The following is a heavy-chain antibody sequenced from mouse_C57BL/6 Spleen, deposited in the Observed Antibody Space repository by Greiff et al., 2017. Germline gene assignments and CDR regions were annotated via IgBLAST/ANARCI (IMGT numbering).Heavy chain of an antibody. CDR1: GYTFTNYW. V-gene: IGHV1-63*01. CDR2: IYPGGGYT. CDR3: ARSGDYGRGAFDY. Sequence: QVQLQQSGAELVRPGTSVKMSCKASGYTFTNYWIGWAKQRPGHGLEWIGDIYPGGGYTNYNEKFKGKATLTADKSSSTAYMQFSSLTSEDSAIYYCARSGDYGRGAFDYWGQGTTLTVSS. D-gene: IGHD2-4*01. J-gene: IGHJ2*01.